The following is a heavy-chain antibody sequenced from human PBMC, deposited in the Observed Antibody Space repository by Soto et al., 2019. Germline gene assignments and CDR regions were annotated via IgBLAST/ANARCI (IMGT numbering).Heavy chain of an antibody. CDR3: ARVRRFGEFPRGNWFDP. CDR2: INPNSGGT. V-gene: IGHV1-2*02. J-gene: IGHJ5*02. CDR1: GYTFTGYY. Sequence: QVQLVQSGAEVKKPGASVKVSCKASGYTFTGYYMHWVRQAPGQGLEWMGWINPNSGGTNYAQKFQARITMTRDTSNSTAYMELSRLRSDDTAVYYCARVRRFGEFPRGNWFDPWGQGTLVTVSS. D-gene: IGHD3-10*01.